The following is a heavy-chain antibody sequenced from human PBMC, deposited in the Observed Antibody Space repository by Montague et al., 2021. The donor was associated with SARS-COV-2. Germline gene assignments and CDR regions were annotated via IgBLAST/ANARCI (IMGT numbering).Heavy chain of an antibody. V-gene: IGHV2-5*02. Sequence: PALVKPTQTLTLTCTFSGFSLSTSGVGVGWIRQPPGKALEWLALIYWDDDKRYSPSLKSRLTITKDTSKNQVVLTMTNMDPVDTATYYCAHRGSSWHGGSYFDYWGQGTLVTVSS. CDR1: GFSLSTSGVG. CDR2: IYWDDDK. CDR3: AHRGSSWHGGSYFDY. D-gene: IGHD6-13*01. J-gene: IGHJ4*02.